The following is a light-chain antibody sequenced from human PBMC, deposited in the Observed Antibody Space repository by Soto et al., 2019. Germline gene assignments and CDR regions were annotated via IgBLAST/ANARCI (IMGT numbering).Light chain of an antibody. V-gene: IGKV3-11*01. CDR3: QQRTTWPLP. J-gene: IGKJ4*01. CDR2: DAS. Sequence: EIGVTQSPATLSLSPGERATLSCRASQSVSHHLACHQQQPGQAPRLLMYDASKRATGIPARFSGSGSGTDLTLPIDSLEPEDFAVYYCQQRTTWPLPFGGGTKVEI. CDR1: QSVSHH.